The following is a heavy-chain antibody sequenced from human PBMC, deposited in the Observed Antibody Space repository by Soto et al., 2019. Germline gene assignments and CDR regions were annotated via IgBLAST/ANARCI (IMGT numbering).Heavy chain of an antibody. Sequence: LRLSCAASGFTFNIYALHWVRQAPGKGLEWVAVISFDGTKKYYSDSVKGRFTISRDNLKNTLYLQMNNLRVEDAALYFCAREDDYGYRYINYGLDVWGQGTTVTVS. CDR1: GFTFNIYA. J-gene: IGHJ6*02. CDR3: AREDDYGYRYINYGLDV. CDR2: ISFDGTKK. V-gene: IGHV3-30-3*01. D-gene: IGHD4-17*01.